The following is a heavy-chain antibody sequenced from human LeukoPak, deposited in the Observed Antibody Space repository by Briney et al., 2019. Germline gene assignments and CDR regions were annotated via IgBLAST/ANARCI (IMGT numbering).Heavy chain of an antibody. Sequence: GGSLRLSCAASGFTFSSYAMSWVRQAPGKGLEWVSAISGSGGSTYYADSVKGRFTISRDNSKNTLYLQMNSLRAEDTAVYYCAAPGGSSSSPWFDPWGQGTLVTVSS. D-gene: IGHD6-6*01. V-gene: IGHV3-23*01. CDR3: AAPGGSSSSPWFDP. CDR1: GFTFSSYA. J-gene: IGHJ5*02. CDR2: ISGSGGST.